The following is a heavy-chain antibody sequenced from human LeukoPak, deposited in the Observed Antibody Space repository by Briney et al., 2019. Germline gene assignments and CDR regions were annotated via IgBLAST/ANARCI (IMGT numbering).Heavy chain of an antibody. D-gene: IGHD6-13*01. Sequence: TSETPSLTCAVYGGSFSGYYLSWIRQPPGKGLEWIGEINHSGSTNYNPSLKSRVTISVDTSKNQFSLKLSSVTAADTAVYYCARGLIAAAGTLAEYFQHWRQGTLVTVSS. J-gene: IGHJ1*01. CDR3: ARGLIAAAGTLAEYFQH. V-gene: IGHV4-34*01. CDR1: GGSFSGYY. CDR2: INHSGST.